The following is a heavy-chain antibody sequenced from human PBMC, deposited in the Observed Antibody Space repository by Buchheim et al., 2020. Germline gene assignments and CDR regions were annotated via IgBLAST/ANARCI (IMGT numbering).Heavy chain of an antibody. CDR3: ARDRSSTMVRGVICYYGMDV. Sequence: QVQLVQSGAEVKKPGASVKVSCKASGYTFTGYYMHWVRQAPGQGLEWMGWINPNSGGTNYAQKLQGRVTMTRDTSISTASMEMSRLRSDDTAVYYCARDRSSTMVRGVICYYGMDVWGLGTT. V-gene: IGHV1-2*02. D-gene: IGHD3-10*01. CDR1: GYTFTGYY. CDR2: INPNSGGT. J-gene: IGHJ6*02.